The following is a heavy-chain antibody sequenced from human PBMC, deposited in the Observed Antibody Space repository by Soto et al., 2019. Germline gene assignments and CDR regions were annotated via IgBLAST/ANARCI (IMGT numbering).Heavy chain of an antibody. J-gene: IGHJ3*02. CDR3: ARRYGSAFDI. CDR2: IYYSGST. CDR1: GGSISSYY. D-gene: IGHD3-10*01. V-gene: IGHV4-59*01. Sequence: WETLSLTCTVSGGSISSYYWSWIRQPPGKGLEWIGYIYYSGSTNYNPSLKSRVTISVDTSKNQFSLKLSSVTAADTAVYYCARRYGSAFDIWGQGTMVTVS.